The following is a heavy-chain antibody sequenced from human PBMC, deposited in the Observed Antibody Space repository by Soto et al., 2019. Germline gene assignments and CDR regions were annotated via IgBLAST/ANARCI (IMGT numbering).Heavy chain of an antibody. CDR2: ISGSGGST. CDR1: GFTFSSYA. CDR3: AKDRYLDHDSRGYLFDN. J-gene: IGHJ4*02. Sequence: GGSLRLSCAASGFTFSSYAMSWVRQAPGKGLEWVSAISGSGGSTYYADSVKGRFTISRDNSKNTLYLQMNSLRAEDTAVYYCAKDRYLDHDSRGYLFDNWVQGTLVTVSS. V-gene: IGHV3-23*01. D-gene: IGHD3-22*01.